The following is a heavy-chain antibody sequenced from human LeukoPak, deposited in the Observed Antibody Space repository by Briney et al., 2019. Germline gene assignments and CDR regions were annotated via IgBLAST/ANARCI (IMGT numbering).Heavy chain of an antibody. D-gene: IGHD3-22*01. CDR3: ARDDYYDSSGLNWFDP. CDR2: TYTSGST. Sequence: SETLSLTCTVSGGSISSYYWSWIRQPAGKGLEWIGRTYTSGSTNYNPSLKSRVTMSVDTSKNQFSLKLSSVTAADTAVYYCARDDYYDSSGLNWFDPWGQGTLVTVSS. J-gene: IGHJ5*02. CDR1: GGSISSYY. V-gene: IGHV4-4*07.